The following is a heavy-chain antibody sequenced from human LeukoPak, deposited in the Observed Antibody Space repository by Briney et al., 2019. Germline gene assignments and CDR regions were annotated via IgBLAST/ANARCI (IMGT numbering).Heavy chain of an antibody. CDR1: GYSFTSYW. CDR2: IYPGDSDT. Sequence: GESLKISCKGSGYSFTSYWIGWVRQMPGKGLEWMGIIYPGDSDTRYSSSFQGQVTISADKSISTAYLQWSSLKASDTAMYYCARRSSSWYAHGPYYYYGMTSGAKGPRSPSP. V-gene: IGHV5-51*01. D-gene: IGHD6-13*01. CDR3: ARRSSSWYAHGPYYYYGMTS. J-gene: IGHJ6*02.